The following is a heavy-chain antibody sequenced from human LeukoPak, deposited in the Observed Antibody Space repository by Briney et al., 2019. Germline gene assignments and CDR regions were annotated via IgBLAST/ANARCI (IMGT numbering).Heavy chain of an antibody. V-gene: IGHV3-7*03. CDR3: AKDAFSYNGVYDPYDV. Sequence: GGSLRLSCAASGFTLSSYWMSWVRRASGKGLEWVANIKQDGSEKYYVDSVKGRFTISRDNAKDTLYLQMNSLKVEDTAIYYCAKDAFSYNGVYDPYDVWGHGTMVTVSS. D-gene: IGHD3-3*01. CDR2: IKQDGSEK. CDR1: GFTLSSYW. J-gene: IGHJ3*01.